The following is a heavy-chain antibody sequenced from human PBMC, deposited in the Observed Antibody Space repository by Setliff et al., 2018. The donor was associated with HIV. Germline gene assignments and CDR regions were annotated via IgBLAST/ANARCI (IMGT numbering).Heavy chain of an antibody. V-gene: IGHV3-48*04. J-gene: IGHJ4*02. CDR1: GFTSSSYS. Sequence: GGSLRLSCAASGFTSSSYSMHWVRQAPGKGLEWIAYISSGSSSTDYADSVKGRFTISRDNAKNSLELQMNGLRVDDTAVYYCARDLPGSYNGYLNYWGQGTQVTVSS. D-gene: IGHD1-1*01. CDR3: ARDLPGSYNGYLNY. CDR2: ISSGSSST.